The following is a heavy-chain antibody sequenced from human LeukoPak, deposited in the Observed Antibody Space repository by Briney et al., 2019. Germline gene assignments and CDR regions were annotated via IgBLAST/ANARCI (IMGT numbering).Heavy chain of an antibody. CDR3: ARVPPLLTMFRGVHYYYYGMDV. J-gene: IGHJ6*02. V-gene: IGHV4-61*01. CDR1: GGSVSSVSFY. Sequence: PSETLSLTCTVSGGSVSSVSFYWSWIRQPPGKGLEWIGYISYTGTTNYNPSLTSRVTISLDTSRYQFSLKLSSVTAADTAVYYCARVPPLLTMFRGVHYYYYGMDVWGQGTTVTVSS. D-gene: IGHD3-10*01. CDR2: ISYTGTT.